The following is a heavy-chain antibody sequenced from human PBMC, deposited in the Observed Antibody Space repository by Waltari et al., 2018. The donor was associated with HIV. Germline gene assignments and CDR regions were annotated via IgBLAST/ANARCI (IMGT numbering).Heavy chain of an antibody. D-gene: IGHD2-15*01. V-gene: IGHV4-39*01. Sequence: QLQLQQSGPGLVKPSETLSLICTVSGGSISTTCYYWGWIRQPPGKGLEWIGSIYYSGITYYNPSLKSRVTISADTSRNQFSLWLSSVTAADTAVYYCARRPYCSSASCYPSDARGAFDIWGQGTMVTVSS. J-gene: IGHJ3*02. CDR3: ARRPYCSSASCYPSDARGAFDI. CDR1: GGSISTTCYY. CDR2: IYYSGIT.